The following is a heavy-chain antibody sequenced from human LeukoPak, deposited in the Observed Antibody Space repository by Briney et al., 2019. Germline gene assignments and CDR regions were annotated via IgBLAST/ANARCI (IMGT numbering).Heavy chain of an antibody. Sequence: SETLSLTCTVSGGSINSYYWSWIRQPPGKGLEWIGYIYYSGSTDYNPSLKSRVTISVDTSKNQFSLKLSSVTAADTAVYYRARDQACSGGSCYDFDYWGQGTLVTVSS. CDR1: GGSINSYY. V-gene: IGHV4-59*12. CDR3: ARDQACSGGSCYDFDY. CDR2: IYYSGST. D-gene: IGHD2-15*01. J-gene: IGHJ4*02.